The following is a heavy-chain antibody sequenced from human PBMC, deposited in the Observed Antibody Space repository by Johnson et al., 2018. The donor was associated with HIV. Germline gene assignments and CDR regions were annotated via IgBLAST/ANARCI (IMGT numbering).Heavy chain of an antibody. CDR3: AKVGCSVGSCYSVMSDAYDI. J-gene: IGHJ3*02. D-gene: IGHD2-15*01. Sequence: MLLVESGGGLVQPGRSLRLSCAASGFTFSSYGMHWVRQAPGKGLEWVANIKQDGSEKYYVDSVKGRFTISRDNAKNSLYLQSNSLRAEDTAVYDCAKVGCSVGSCYSVMSDAYDIWGQGTMVTVSS. CDR1: GFTFSSYG. CDR2: IKQDGSEK. V-gene: IGHV3-7*05.